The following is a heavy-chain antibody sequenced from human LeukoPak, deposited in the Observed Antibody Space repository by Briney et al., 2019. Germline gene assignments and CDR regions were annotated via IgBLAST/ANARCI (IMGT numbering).Heavy chain of an antibody. J-gene: IGHJ5*02. Sequence: ASVKVSCKASGYTFTGYYMHWVRQAPGQGLEWMGRINPNSGGTNYAQKFQGRVTMTRDTSISTAYMELSRLRSDDTAVYYCARTPRDYYDRLTRNWFDPWGQGTLVTVSS. CDR1: GYTFTGYY. V-gene: IGHV1-2*06. CDR3: ARTPRDYYDRLTRNWFDP. D-gene: IGHD3-3*01. CDR2: INPNSGGT.